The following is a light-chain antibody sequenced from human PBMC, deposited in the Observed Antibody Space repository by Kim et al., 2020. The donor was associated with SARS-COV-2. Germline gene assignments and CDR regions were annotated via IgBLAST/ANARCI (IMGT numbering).Light chain of an antibody. CDR1: SSNIGAGYD. V-gene: IGLV1-40*01. CDR3: QSYDTSLSGV. CDR2: ANN. Sequence: GQRVTISCTGSSSNIGAGYDVHWYQHLPGTAPKLLIYANNNRPSGVPDRFSGSKSGTSASLAITGLQAEDEADYYCQSYDTSLSGVFGGGTQLTVL. J-gene: IGLJ3*02.